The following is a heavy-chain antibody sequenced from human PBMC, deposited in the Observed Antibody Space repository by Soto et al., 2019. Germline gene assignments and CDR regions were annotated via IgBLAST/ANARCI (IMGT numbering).Heavy chain of an antibody. CDR2: ISYSGST. CDR3: ARDWQRRDSDYYYGMDV. Sequence: ETLCLTCTVSGGAVCSSSYSWGWIRAPPEKGGEWLGGISYSGSTNYNPSLKSRVTISVDTSKNHFSLKLSSVTAADTAVYYCARDWQRRDSDYYYGMDVWGQGTTVTVS. CDR1: GGAVCSSSYS. J-gene: IGHJ6*02. V-gene: IGHV4-61*03. D-gene: IGHD3-10*01.